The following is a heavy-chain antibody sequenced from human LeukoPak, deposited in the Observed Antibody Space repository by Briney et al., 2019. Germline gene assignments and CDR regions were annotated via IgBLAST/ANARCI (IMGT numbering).Heavy chain of an antibody. CDR1: GFTFNNYD. CDR3: AQDGYGMDV. CDR2: ISYDGSNK. Sequence: RGSLRLSCAASGFTFNNYDMHWVRQAPGKGLEWVAVISYDGSNKYYADSVKGRFTISRDNSKNMVYLQVNSLRGEDTAVYYCAQDGYGMDVWGHGTTVTVSS. V-gene: IGHV3-30*18. J-gene: IGHJ6*02.